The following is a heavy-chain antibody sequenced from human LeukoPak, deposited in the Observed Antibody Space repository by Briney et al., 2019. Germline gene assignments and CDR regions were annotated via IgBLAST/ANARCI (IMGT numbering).Heavy chain of an antibody. D-gene: IGHD3-22*01. J-gene: IGHJ3*01. CDR1: GFTLSSYA. V-gene: IGHV3-23*01. CDR2: ISGRGGNT. CDR3: ARDSARNDSSV. Sequence: PGGSLRLSCAASGFTLSSYAMSWVGQAPGKGLEWVSAISGRGGNTYYADSVKGRFTISRDNSNNTLYLQMTSLTAEDTAVYYCARDSARNDSSVWGQGTMVTVSS.